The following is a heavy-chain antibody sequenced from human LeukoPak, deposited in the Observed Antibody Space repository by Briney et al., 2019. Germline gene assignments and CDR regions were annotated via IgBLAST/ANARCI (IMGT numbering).Heavy chain of an antibody. V-gene: IGHV3-30*18. D-gene: IGHD3-10*01. CDR1: GFTFSSYG. CDR3: AKDPSSGSYPAGN. J-gene: IGHJ4*02. Sequence: PGGSLRLSCAASGFTFSSYGMHWVRQAPGKGLEWVAVISYDGSNKYYADSVKGRFTISRDNSKNTLYLQMNSLRAEDTAVYYCAKDPSSGSYPAGNWGQGTLVTVFS. CDR2: ISYDGSNK.